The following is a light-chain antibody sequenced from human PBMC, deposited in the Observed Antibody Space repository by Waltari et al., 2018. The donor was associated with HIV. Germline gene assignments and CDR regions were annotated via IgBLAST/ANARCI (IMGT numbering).Light chain of an antibody. CDR2: DAS. CDR1: QDISNC. Sequence: DIQMTQSPSSLSASVGDRVTITCQASQDISNCLNWYQQKPGKAPNLLIYDASSLQTLVPSRFSGTGSGTDFTFTITSLQPEDFATYYCQQYDSLPITFGQGTRLDIK. CDR3: QQYDSLPIT. J-gene: IGKJ5*01. V-gene: IGKV1-33*01.